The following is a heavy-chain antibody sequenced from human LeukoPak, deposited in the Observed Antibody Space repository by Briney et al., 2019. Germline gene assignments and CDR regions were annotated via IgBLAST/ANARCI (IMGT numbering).Heavy chain of an antibody. J-gene: IGHJ5*02. D-gene: IGHD2-15*01. CDR3: ARVVVVAVDNNWFDP. Sequence: SETLSLTCTVSGGSISSYYWSWIRQPPGKGLEWIGYIYYSGSSNYNPSLKSRVTISVDTSKNQFSLKLSSVTAADTAVYYCARVVVVAVDNNWFDPWGQGTLVTVSS. CDR1: GGSISSYY. CDR2: IYYSGSS. V-gene: IGHV4-59*01.